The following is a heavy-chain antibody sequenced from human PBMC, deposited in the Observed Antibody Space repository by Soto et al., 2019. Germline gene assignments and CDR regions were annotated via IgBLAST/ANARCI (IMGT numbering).Heavy chain of an antibody. Sequence: PSETLSLTCTVSGGSTSGYDWSWIRQFPGQGLEWIGYIYYSGSTNYNPSLKGRVSISVDKSKNQFSLKLSSVTAGDTAVYFCARVQSRNYALYYFDYWGQGTLLTVSS. CDR2: IYYSGST. D-gene: IGHD1-7*01. J-gene: IGHJ4*02. V-gene: IGHV4-59*01. CDR3: ARVQSRNYALYYFDY. CDR1: GGSTSGYD.